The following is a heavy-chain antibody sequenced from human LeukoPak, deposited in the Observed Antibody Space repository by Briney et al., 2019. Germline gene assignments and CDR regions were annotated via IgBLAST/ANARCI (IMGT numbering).Heavy chain of an antibody. CDR2: MNPNSGNT. CDR3: ARTFRVGATTTRAFDI. CDR1: EYTFTSYD. D-gene: IGHD1-26*01. J-gene: IGHJ3*02. V-gene: IGHV1-8*01. Sequence: ASVKVSCKASEYTFTSYDINWVRQVPGQGLEWMGWMNPNSGNTGYAQSFQGRVTMTRNTSISTAYMELSSLKSEDTAVYYCARTFRVGATTTRAFDIWGQGTMVTVSS.